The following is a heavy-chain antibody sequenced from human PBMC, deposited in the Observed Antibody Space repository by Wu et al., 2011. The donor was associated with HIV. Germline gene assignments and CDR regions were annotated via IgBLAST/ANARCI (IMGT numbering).Heavy chain of an antibody. V-gene: IGHV1-69*14. Sequence: QVQLVQSGAEVKKPGSSVKVSCKASGGTFNSYAFSWVRQAPGQGLEWMGRIVPIFGTTTYAQKFQGRVTITADKSMRTAYMELSSLRSEDTAVYYCARENGGSSWYYFDFWGRGTLVTGLL. D-gene: IGHD6-13*01. CDR1: GGTFNSYA. CDR3: ARENGGSSWYYFDF. CDR2: IVPIFGTT. J-gene: IGHJ4*02.